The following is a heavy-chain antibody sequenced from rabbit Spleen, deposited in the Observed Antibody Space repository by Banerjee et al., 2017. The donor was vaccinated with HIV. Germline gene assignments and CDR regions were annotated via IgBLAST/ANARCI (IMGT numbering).Heavy chain of an antibody. Sequence: QSLEESGGDLVKPGASLTLTCTASGFSFSNSYYMCWARQAPGKGLECIACIYAGSSGSTYYASWAKGRFTVSKTASTTVTLQMTSLTAADTATYFCARDAGTSFSTYGMDLWGPGTLVTVS. CDR3: ARDAGTSFSTYGMDL. CDR1: GFSFSNSYY. J-gene: IGHJ6*01. D-gene: IGHD8-1*01. V-gene: IGHV1S40*01. CDR2: IYAGSSGST.